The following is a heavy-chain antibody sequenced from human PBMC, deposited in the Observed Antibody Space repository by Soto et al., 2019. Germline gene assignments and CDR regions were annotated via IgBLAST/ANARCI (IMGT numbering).Heavy chain of an antibody. CDR1: GGSISRGGYS. V-gene: IGHV4-30-2*01. D-gene: IGHD1-1*01. Sequence: SETLSLTCAVSGGSISRGGYSWCWIRQPPGKGLEWIGYMYHSGSTYYNPSLKSRVTISIDRSKNQFSLKLSSVTAEDTAVYYCARVPGTTRYWDFWGQGTLVTVSS. CDR3: ARVPGTTRYWDF. J-gene: IGHJ4*02. CDR2: MYHSGST.